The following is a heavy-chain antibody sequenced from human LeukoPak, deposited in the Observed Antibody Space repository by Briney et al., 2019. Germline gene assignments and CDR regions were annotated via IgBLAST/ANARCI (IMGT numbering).Heavy chain of an antibody. V-gene: IGHV3-30*01. D-gene: IGHD3-10*01. CDR3: AKGGIPTGPYYYSYYMDV. CDR1: GFTLSSYE. Sequence: QPGGSLRLSCAASGFTLSSYEMHWVRQAPGKGLEWVATISYDGNNKFHADSVKGRFTISRDNSRNTVYLQMDSLRPEDTAVYHCAKGGIPTGPYYYSYYMDVWGNGTTVTVSS. CDR2: ISYDGNNK. J-gene: IGHJ6*03.